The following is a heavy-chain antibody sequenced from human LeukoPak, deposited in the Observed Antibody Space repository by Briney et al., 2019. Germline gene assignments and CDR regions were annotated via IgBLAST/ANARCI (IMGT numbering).Heavy chain of an antibody. V-gene: IGHV4-59*01. Sequence: SETLSLTCTVSGGSIGSYYWSWIRQPPGKGLEWIGYIYYSGSTNYNPSLKSRVAISVDTSKNQFSLKLSPVTAADTAVYYCARAYSYGRTLDYWGQGTLVTVSS. D-gene: IGHD5-18*01. J-gene: IGHJ4*02. CDR3: ARAYSYGRTLDY. CDR1: GGSIGSYY. CDR2: IYYSGST.